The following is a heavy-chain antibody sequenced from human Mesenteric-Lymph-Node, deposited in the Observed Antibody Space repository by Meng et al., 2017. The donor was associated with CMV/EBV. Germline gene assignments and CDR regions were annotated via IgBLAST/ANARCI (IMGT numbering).Heavy chain of an antibody. CDR1: GFAFTTYS. J-gene: IGHJ4*02. V-gene: IGHV3-21*01. CDR2: ISSTSNNS. CDR3: ERDFRPRTGTFDS. D-gene: IGHD1-1*01. Sequence: GESLKISFAASGFAFTTYSFNWVRQAPGKGLEWISSISSTSNNSYYADSVKGRFTLSRDNAKNSLYLQMNSLRAEDTAVYYCERDFRPRTGTFDSWGQGTLVTVSS.